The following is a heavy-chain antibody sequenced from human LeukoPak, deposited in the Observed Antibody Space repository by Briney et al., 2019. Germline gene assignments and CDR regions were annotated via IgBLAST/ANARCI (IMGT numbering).Heavy chain of an antibody. CDR3: ARELREHGIFDI. D-gene: IGHD1-26*01. Sequence: GGSLRLSCAASGFTVSRNYMSWVRQAPGKGLEWVSEIYSDGSTYYAASVKGRFSISRDNSKNTVYLQMNSLRAEDTAGYYCARELREHGIFDIWGQGTMVTVSS. V-gene: IGHV3-53*01. J-gene: IGHJ3*02. CDR1: GFTVSRNY. CDR2: IYSDGST.